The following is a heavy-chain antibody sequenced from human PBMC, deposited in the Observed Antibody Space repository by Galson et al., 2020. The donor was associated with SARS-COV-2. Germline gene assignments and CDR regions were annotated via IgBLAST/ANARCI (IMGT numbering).Heavy chain of an antibody. CDR2: IYWDDDK. J-gene: IGHJ5*02. V-gene: IGHV2-5*02. CDR1: GFSLSTSGVG. Sequence: SGPTLVKPTQTLTLTCTFSGFSLSTSGVGVGWIRQPPGKALEWLALIYWDDDKRYSPSLRSRLTITKDTSKNEGVLTMTNMDPVDTATYYCVRRGHGTPPDWFDPGGQGTLVTVSS. CDR3: VRRGHGTPPDWFDP. D-gene: IGHD2-15*01.